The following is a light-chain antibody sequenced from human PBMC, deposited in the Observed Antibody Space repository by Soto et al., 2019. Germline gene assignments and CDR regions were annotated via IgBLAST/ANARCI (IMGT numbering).Light chain of an antibody. CDR2: DAS. Sequence: DIQLTQSPSTLSASVGDRVTVTCRASQRIDRYLAWYQQKPGKAPKLLVYDASTLEGGVPSSFSGSGSATEFILTISGLQPDDFATYYCQQYKDGVWTFGQGTRVEIK. CDR3: QQYKDGVWT. CDR1: QRIDRY. J-gene: IGKJ1*01. V-gene: IGKV1-5*01.